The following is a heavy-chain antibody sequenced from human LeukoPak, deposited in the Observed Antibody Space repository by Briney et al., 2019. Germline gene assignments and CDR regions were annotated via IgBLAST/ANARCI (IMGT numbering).Heavy chain of an antibody. CDR3: AKVSGTYYYGFDF. D-gene: IGHD3-10*01. Sequence: PGGSLRLSCAASGFXFSSYAMSWVRQAPGKGLEWVSSISGSTNYADYADSVKGRFTMSRDTSNNTLYLQLSSLRAEDTAVYFCAKVSGTYYYGFDFWGQGALVTVSS. V-gene: IGHV3-23*01. CDR2: ISGSTNYA. CDR1: GFXFSSYA. J-gene: IGHJ4*02.